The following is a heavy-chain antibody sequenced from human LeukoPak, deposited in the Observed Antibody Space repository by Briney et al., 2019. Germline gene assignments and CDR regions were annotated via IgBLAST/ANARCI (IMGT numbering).Heavy chain of an antibody. D-gene: IGHD2-2*03. CDR3: TRDPGYCSSTSCHNWFDP. Sequence: PGGSLRLSCTASGFTFGDYAMSWVRQAPGKGLEEVGFIRSKAYGGTTEYAASVKGRFTISRDDSKSIAYLQMNSLKTEDTAVYYCTRDPGYCSSTSCHNWFDPWGQGTLVTVSS. CDR1: GFTFGDYA. V-gene: IGHV3-49*04. CDR2: IRSKAYGGTT. J-gene: IGHJ5*02.